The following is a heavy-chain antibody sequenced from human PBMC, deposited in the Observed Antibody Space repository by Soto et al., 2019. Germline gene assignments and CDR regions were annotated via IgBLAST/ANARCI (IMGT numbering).Heavy chain of an antibody. V-gene: IGHV1-18*01. Sequence: ASVKVSCKASGYIFTSYGISWVRQAPGQGLEWMGWISAYNGNTNYAQKLQGRVTMTTDTSTSTAYMELRSLRSDDTAVYYCARAPFYYDSSGYWDFDYWGQGTLVTVSS. CDR2: ISAYNGNT. CDR1: GYIFTSYG. J-gene: IGHJ4*02. D-gene: IGHD3-22*01. CDR3: ARAPFYYDSSGYWDFDY.